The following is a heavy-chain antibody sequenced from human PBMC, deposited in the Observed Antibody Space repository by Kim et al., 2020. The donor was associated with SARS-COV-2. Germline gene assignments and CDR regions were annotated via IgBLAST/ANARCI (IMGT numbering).Heavy chain of an antibody. D-gene: IGHD4-4*01. J-gene: IGHJ2*01. V-gene: IGHV4-39*01. CDR1: GGSISSSSYY. CDR3: AQTVTTPQPFYWYFDL. Sequence: SETLSLTCTVSGGSISSSSYYWGWFRQPPGKGLEWIGSIYYSGSTYYNPSLKSRVTISVDTSKNQFSLKLSSVTAADTAVYYCAQTVTTPQPFYWYFDLWGRGTLVTVSS. CDR2: IYYSGST.